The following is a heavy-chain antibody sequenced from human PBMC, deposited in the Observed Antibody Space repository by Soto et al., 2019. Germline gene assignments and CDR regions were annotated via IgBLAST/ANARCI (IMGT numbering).Heavy chain of an antibody. V-gene: IGHV3-23*01. J-gene: IGHJ4*02. CDR3: AKDTYSSSWYF. Sequence: XESLRLSFAGSGFTFINYAMTWVRQAPGKGLEWVSSISNRGSDTYYVDSVKGRFTISRDNSKNTLYLQMNSLRAEDTAVYYCAKDTYSSSWYFWGQGTLVTVSS. CDR1: GFTFINYA. D-gene: IGHD6-13*01. CDR2: ISNRGSDT.